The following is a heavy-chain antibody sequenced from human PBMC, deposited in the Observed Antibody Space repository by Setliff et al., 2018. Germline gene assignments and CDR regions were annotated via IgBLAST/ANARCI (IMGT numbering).Heavy chain of an antibody. CDR1: SGSISSDNYY. D-gene: IGHD3-22*01. Sequence: PSETLSLTCTVSSGSISSDNYYWGWIRQPPGKGLEWIGTLSYNGNAYYTPSLKSRVTISIDTSKNQFSLKLSSVTAADTAVYYCARAMYSAGYYGGGYSYYYMDVWGKGTTVTVSS. V-gene: IGHV4-39*01. CDR3: ARAMYSAGYYGGGYSYYYMDV. J-gene: IGHJ6*03. CDR2: LSYNGNA.